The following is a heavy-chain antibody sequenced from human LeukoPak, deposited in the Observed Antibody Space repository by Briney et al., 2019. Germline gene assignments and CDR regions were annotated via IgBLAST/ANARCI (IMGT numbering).Heavy chain of an antibody. D-gene: IGHD3-22*01. V-gene: IGHV3-7*01. CDR1: RFTFSDYY. Sequence: GGSLRLSCAASRFTFSDYYMTWVRQAPGRGLEWVANIKEDGSEKNYVDSVKGRFTISRDNAKNSVYLLLNSLTPEDTAVYYCARESQSAYYFDSSGYEDAFDIWGQGTMVTVSS. CDR2: IKEDGSEK. J-gene: IGHJ3*02. CDR3: ARESQSAYYFDSSGYEDAFDI.